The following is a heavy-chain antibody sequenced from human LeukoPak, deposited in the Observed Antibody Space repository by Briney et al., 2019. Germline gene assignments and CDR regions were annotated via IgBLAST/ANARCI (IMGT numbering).Heavy chain of an antibody. Sequence: SVKVSCKASGGTFSGYTISWVRQAPGQGLEWMGRIIPIFGTANYAQKFQGRVTITTDESTSTAYMELSSLRSEDTAVYYCARDPLVRGVPHYFDYWGQGTLVTVSS. J-gene: IGHJ4*02. CDR2: IIPIFGTA. CDR3: ARDPLVRGVPHYFDY. D-gene: IGHD3-10*01. CDR1: GGTFSGYT. V-gene: IGHV1-69*05.